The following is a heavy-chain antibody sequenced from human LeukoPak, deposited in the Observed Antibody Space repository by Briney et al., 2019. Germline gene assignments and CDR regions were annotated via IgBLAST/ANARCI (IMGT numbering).Heavy chain of an antibody. CDR1: ASSISSSSFY. D-gene: IGHD3-10*01. Sequence: SETLSLTCAVSASSISSSSFYWGWIRQPPGKGLEWIGYIYYSGSTNYNPSLKSRVTISVEPSKNQFSLKLSSVTAADTAVYYCARSLYGSGSYPIRNWGQGTLVTVSS. CDR3: ARSLYGSGSYPIRN. V-gene: IGHV4-61*05. CDR2: IYYSGST. J-gene: IGHJ4*02.